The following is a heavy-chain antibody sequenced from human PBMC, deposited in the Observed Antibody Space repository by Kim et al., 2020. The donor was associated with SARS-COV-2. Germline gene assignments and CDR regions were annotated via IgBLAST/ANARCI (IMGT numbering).Heavy chain of an antibody. Sequence: SETLSLTCTVSGGSISSYYWSWIRQPPGKGLEWIGYIYYSGSTNYNPSLKSRVTISVDTSKNQFSLKLSSVTAADTAVYYCARGVGYCSGTSCFTHWFDP. CDR1: GGSISSYY. CDR3: ARGVGYCSGTSCFTHWFDP. CDR2: IYYSGST. V-gene: IGHV4-59*13. J-gene: IGHJ5*02. D-gene: IGHD2-2*02.